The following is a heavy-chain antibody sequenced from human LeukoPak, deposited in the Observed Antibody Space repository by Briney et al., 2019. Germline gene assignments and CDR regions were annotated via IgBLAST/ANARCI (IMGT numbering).Heavy chain of an antibody. J-gene: IGHJ4*02. CDR2: INYSGST. D-gene: IGHD2-2*01. CDR3: ARAGCSSTSCPPRPFDY. V-gene: IGHV4-59*01. Sequence: PSETLSLTCSVSGGSISSYSWSWIRQPPGKGLEWIGYINYSGSTNYNPSLKSRVTISVDTSKNQFSLKLSSVTAADTAVYYCARAGCSSTSCPPRPFDYWGQGTLVTVSS. CDR1: GGSISSYS.